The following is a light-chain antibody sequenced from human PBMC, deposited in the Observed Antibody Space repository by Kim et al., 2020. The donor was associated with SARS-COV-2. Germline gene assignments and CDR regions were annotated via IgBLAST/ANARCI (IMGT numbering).Light chain of an antibody. CDR2: GAS. V-gene: IGKV3-20*01. J-gene: IGKJ4*01. CDR1: HMVSSSY. CDR3: QQYGSSPLT. Sequence: PVDRASLSCRASHMVSSSYLAWYQQKPGQAPRLLIYGASSRATGIPDRFSGSGSRTDFTLTISRLEPEDVAVYYCQQYGSSPLTFGGGTKVEI.